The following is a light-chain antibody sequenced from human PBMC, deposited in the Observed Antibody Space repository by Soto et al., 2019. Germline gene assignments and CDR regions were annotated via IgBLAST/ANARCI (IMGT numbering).Light chain of an antibody. CDR3: CSYAGVSSYWV. Sequence: QSALTQPASVSGSPGQSITISCTGTSSDVAAYNLVSWYQHHPGKAPKLMIYEVSKRPSGVSTRFSASKSGNTASLTISGLQAEDEADYHCCSYAGVSSYWVCGGGTKVTVL. CDR2: EVS. V-gene: IGLV2-23*02. CDR1: SSDVAAYNL. J-gene: IGLJ3*02.